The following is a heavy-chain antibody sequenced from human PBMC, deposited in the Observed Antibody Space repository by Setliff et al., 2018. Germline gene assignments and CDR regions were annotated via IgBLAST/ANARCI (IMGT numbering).Heavy chain of an antibody. CDR2: ISFDGNNK. CDR1: GFTFSSYA. CDR3: AKDSLEVVIALHGMDV. Sequence: GGSLRLSCTASGFTFSSYALHWVRQAPGKGLEWVAVISFDGNNKYYGDSVKGRFTISRDNSKNTQYLQMNSLTTEDTAVYYCAKDSLEVVIALHGMDVWGQGTTVTVSS. J-gene: IGHJ6*02. D-gene: IGHD2-21*01. V-gene: IGHV3-30-3*01.